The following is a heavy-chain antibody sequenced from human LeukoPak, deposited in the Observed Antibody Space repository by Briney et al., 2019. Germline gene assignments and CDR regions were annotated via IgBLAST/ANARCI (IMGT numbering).Heavy chain of an antibody. V-gene: IGHV3-30*04. D-gene: IGHD3-9*01. Sequence: GGSLRLSCAASGFTFSSYAIHWVRQAPGKGLEWLAVISYDGSNKYYADSVKGRFTISRDNSKNTLYLQMNSLRAEDTAVYYCARPVLRYFDWLPPFDIWGQGTMVTVSS. CDR3: ARPVLRYFDWLPPFDI. CDR2: ISYDGSNK. CDR1: GFTFSSYA. J-gene: IGHJ3*02.